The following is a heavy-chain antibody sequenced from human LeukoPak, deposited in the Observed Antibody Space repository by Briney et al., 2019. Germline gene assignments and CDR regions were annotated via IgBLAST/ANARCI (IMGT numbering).Heavy chain of an antibody. D-gene: IGHD6-13*01. CDR1: GYTLTELS. Sequence: ASVKVSCKVSGYTLTELSMHWVRQAPGKGLEWMGGFEPEDGETIYAQKFQGRVTMTEDTSTDTAYMELSSLRSEDTAVYYCATGFLDIGSWYYFDYWGQGTLVTVSS. J-gene: IGHJ4*02. CDR2: FEPEDGET. CDR3: ATGFLDIGSWYYFDY. V-gene: IGHV1-24*01.